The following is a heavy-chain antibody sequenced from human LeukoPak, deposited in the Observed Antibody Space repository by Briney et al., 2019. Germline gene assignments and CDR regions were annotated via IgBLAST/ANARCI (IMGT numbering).Heavy chain of an antibody. Sequence: PGGSLRLSCAASGFTFSSYAMSWVRQAPGKGLEWVSAISGSGGSTYYADSVKGRFTISRDNSKNTLYLQMNSLRAEDTAVYYCAKGGDGGTYYYYGMDVWGQGTTVTVS. CDR2: ISGSGGST. CDR3: AKGGDGGTYYYYGMDV. V-gene: IGHV3-23*01. J-gene: IGHJ6*02. CDR1: GFTFSSYA. D-gene: IGHD4-23*01.